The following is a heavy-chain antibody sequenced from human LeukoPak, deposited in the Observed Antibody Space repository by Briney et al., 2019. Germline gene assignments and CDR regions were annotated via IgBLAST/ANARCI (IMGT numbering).Heavy chain of an antibody. CDR2: ISGSGGDT. D-gene: IGHD6-25*01. J-gene: IGHJ4*02. CDR3: AKQGGVRSGTCVVF. CDR1: GFRFSDYA. Sequence: SGGSLRLSCAASGFRFSDYAMTWVRQAPGKGLQWVSTISGSGGDTYFGDSVKGRFTISRDNSKNTLYLQMDSLRVEDTAVYFCAKQGGVRSGTCVVFWGRGTLVTVSS. V-gene: IGHV3-23*01.